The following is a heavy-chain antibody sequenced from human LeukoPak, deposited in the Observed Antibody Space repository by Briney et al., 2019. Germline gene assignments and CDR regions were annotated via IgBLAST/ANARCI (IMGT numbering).Heavy chain of an antibody. CDR3: ARGRAYYMDV. V-gene: IGHV4-34*01. CDR2: INHSGST. CDR1: GGSFSGYY. J-gene: IGHJ6*03. Sequence: SETLSLTCAVYGGSFSGYYWSWIRQPPGKGLDWIGEINHSGSTNYNPSLKSRVTISVDTSKNQFSLKLSSVTAADTAVYYCARGRAYYMDVWGKGTTVTVSS.